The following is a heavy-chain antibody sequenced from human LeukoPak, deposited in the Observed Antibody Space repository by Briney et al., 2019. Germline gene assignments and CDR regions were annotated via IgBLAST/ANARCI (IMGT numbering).Heavy chain of an antibody. CDR3: ARDDVPYDAFDI. Sequence: GGSLRLSCAASGFTFSSYWMLWVRQAPGRGLVWVSRINSDGSTTSYADSVKGRFTITRDNAKNTLYLQINSLRAEDTAVYYCARDDVPYDAFDIWGQGTMVTVSS. J-gene: IGHJ3*02. V-gene: IGHV3-74*01. CDR2: INSDGSTT. CDR1: GFTFSSYW.